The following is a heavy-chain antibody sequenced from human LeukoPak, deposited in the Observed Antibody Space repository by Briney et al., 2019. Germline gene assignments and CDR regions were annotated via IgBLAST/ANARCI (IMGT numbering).Heavy chain of an antibody. J-gene: IGHJ4*02. D-gene: IGHD2-15*01. CDR1: GGSIVSYY. CDR3: ARLYCSGGSCCEDY. CDR2: IYYSGST. Sequence: PSETLSLTCTVSGGSIVSYYWSWIRQPPGKGLEWIGYIYYSGSTNYNPSLKSRVTMSVDTSKDQFSLKLTPVTAADTAVYYCARLYCSGGSCCEDYWGQGTLVTVSS. V-gene: IGHV4-59*08.